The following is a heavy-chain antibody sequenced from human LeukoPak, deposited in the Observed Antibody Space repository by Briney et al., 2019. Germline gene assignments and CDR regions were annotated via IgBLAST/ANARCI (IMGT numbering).Heavy chain of an antibody. CDR3: GGKGYSYGKNWFDP. J-gene: IGHJ5*02. V-gene: IGHV4-61*01. CDR1: GGSVSSGSYY. CDR2: IYYSGST. D-gene: IGHD5-18*01. Sequence: SETLSLTCTVSGGSVSSGSYYWSWIRQPPGNGLEWIGYIYYSGSTNYNPSLKSRVTISVDPSKNQFSLKLSSVTAAGAAVYYCGGKGYSYGKNWFDPWGQGTLVTVSS.